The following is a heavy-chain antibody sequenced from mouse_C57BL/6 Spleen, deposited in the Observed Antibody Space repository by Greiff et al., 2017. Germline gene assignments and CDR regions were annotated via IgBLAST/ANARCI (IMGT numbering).Heavy chain of an antibody. Sequence: QVQLQQPGAELVRPGTSVKLSCKASGYTFTSYWMHWVKQRPGQGLEWIGVIDPSDSYTNYNQKFKGKATLTVDTSSSTAYMQLSSLTSENSAVYYCARGDYLDYWGQGTTLTVSS. D-gene: IGHD1-1*02. CDR2: IDPSDSYT. CDR3: ARGDYLDY. V-gene: IGHV1-59*01. J-gene: IGHJ2*01. CDR1: GYTFTSYW.